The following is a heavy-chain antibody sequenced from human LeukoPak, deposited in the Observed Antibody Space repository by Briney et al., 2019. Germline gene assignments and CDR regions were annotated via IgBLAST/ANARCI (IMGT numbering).Heavy chain of an antibody. CDR3: ARDNCGGDCYSLYDY. Sequence: ASVKVSCKASGYTFTGYYMHWVRQAPGQGLEWMGWINPNSGGTNYAQKFQGRVTMTRDTSISTAYMELSSLRSEDMAVYYCARDNCGGDCYSLYDYWGQGTLVTVSS. D-gene: IGHD2-21*02. CDR2: INPNSGGT. CDR1: GYTFTGYY. J-gene: IGHJ4*02. V-gene: IGHV1-2*02.